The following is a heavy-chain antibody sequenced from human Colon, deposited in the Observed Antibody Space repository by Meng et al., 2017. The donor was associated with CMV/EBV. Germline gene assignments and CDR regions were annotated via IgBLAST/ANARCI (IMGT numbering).Heavy chain of an antibody. CDR2: INSEGSTT. D-gene: IGHD3-3*01. Sequence: GGSLRLSCAASGFAFSNHWMHWVRQAPGQGLVWVSRINSEGSTTTYADSVEGRFTISRDNARDTLYLQLNSLRAEDTAVYYCARGGLGVLTPLAYWGRGTLVTVSS. J-gene: IGHJ4*02. V-gene: IGHV3-74*01. CDR1: GFAFSNHW. CDR3: ARGGLGVLTPLAY.